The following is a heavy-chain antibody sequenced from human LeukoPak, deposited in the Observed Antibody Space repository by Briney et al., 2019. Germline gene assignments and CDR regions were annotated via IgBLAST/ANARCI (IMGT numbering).Heavy chain of an antibody. D-gene: IGHD1-26*01. CDR2: IYDGGTT. Sequence: GGSLRLSCAASGFTVNSHYMSWVRQAPGKGLEWVSIIYDGGTTSYEDSVKGRFAISRDNSNNILYLQMSSLRAEDTAVYYCATVAGGTYHFDLWGQGALVTVSS. V-gene: IGHV3-53*01. J-gene: IGHJ4*02. CDR1: GFTVNSHY. CDR3: ATVAGGTYHFDL.